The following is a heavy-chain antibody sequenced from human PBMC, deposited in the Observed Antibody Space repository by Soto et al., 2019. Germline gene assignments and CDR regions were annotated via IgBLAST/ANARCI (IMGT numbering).Heavy chain of an antibody. J-gene: IGHJ4*02. Sequence: EVRLVESGGDLVQPGGSLRLSCEASGFTFSDHYMDWVRQAPGTGLEWIGRSRNKANNYITQYAASVTGRFTISRDDAKNALYLQMNSLKVEDTAVYYCANYFGDKYGHWGQGTLVTVSS. D-gene: IGHD2-8*01. CDR1: GFTFSDHY. CDR2: SRNKANNYIT. CDR3: ANYFGDKYGH. V-gene: IGHV3-72*01.